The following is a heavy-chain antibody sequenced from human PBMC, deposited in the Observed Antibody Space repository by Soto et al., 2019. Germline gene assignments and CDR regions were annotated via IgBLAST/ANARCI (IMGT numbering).Heavy chain of an antibody. Sequence: SESLSLTCTVSGGSISSGGYYWSWIRQHPGKGLEWIGYIYYSGSTYYNPSLKSRVTISVDTSKNQFSLKLSSVTAADTAVYYCAREAAAGTTSAFDIWGQGTMVTVSS. CDR3: AREAAAGTTSAFDI. D-gene: IGHD6-13*01. CDR2: IYYSGST. CDR1: GGSISSGGYY. V-gene: IGHV4-31*03. J-gene: IGHJ3*02.